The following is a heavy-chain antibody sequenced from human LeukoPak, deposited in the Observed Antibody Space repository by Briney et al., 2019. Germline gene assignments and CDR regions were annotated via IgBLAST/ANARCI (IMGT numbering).Heavy chain of an antibody. V-gene: IGHV3-33*01. J-gene: IGHJ4*02. CDR1: EFTFTTYG. CDR2: IYYDGSNI. CDR3: ARDWKTNSFDY. Sequence: GSLRLSCAASEFTFTTYGMHWVRQAPGKGLEWVAFIYYDGSNIYYADYVKGRFTISRDISKNTLYLQMDSLRAEDTAIYYCARDWKTNSFDYWGQGTLVTVSS. D-gene: IGHD1-1*01.